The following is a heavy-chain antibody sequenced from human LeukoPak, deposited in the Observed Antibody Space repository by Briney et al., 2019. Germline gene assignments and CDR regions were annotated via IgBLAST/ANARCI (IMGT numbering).Heavy chain of an antibody. CDR3: ARGLVFRGDP. D-gene: IGHD7-27*01. CDR1: GFTFGSYS. CDR2: ISSSSSYI. V-gene: IGHV3-21*01. Sequence: PGGSLRLSCAASGFTFGSYSMNWVRQAPGKGLEWVSSISSSSSYIYYADSVKGRFTISRDNAKKSLYLQMNSLRAEDTAVYYCARGLVFRGDPWGQGTLVTVSS. J-gene: IGHJ5*02.